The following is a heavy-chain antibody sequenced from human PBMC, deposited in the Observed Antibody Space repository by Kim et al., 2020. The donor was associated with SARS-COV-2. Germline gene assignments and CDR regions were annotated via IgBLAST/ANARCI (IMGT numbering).Heavy chain of an antibody. CDR1: GYTFTSYH. Sequence: ASVKVSCKASGYTFTSYHVSWVRQAPGQGLEWMGWISAYNGNTNYAQKVQGRVTMTTDTSTSTAYMELRSLRSDDTAVYYCARDGYSGSRTYYYGMDVWGQGTTVTVSS. CDR2: ISAYNGNT. D-gene: IGHD1-26*01. J-gene: IGHJ6*02. CDR3: ARDGYSGSRTYYYGMDV. V-gene: IGHV1-18*01.